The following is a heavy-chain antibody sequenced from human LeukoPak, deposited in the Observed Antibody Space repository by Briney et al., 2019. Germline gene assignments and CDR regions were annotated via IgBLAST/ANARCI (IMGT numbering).Heavy chain of an antibody. J-gene: IGHJ5*02. V-gene: IGHV4-59*01. CDR3: ARDAAYWGFDP. CDR1: GGSISSYY. CDR2: IYYSGST. D-gene: IGHD2-8*02. Sequence: SETLSLTCTVSGGSISSYYWSWIRQPPGKGLEWIGYIYYSGSTNYNPSLKSRVTISVDTSKNQFSLKLSSVTAADTAVYYCARDAAYWGFDPWGQGTLVTVSS.